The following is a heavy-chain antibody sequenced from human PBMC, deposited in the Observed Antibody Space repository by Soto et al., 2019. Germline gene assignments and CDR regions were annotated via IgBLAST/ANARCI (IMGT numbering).Heavy chain of an antibody. Sequence: SGPTLVNPTETLTLTCTVSGFSLSNARMGVSWIRQPPGKALEWLAHIFSNDEKSYSASLKSRLTISKDTSKSQVVLTMTNMDPVDTATYYCARVGGLSALRFLEWLPHQTYMDVWGKGTTVTVSS. J-gene: IGHJ6*03. CDR1: GFSLSNARMG. CDR2: IFSNDEK. V-gene: IGHV2-26*01. D-gene: IGHD3-3*01. CDR3: ARVGGLSALRFLEWLPHQTYMDV.